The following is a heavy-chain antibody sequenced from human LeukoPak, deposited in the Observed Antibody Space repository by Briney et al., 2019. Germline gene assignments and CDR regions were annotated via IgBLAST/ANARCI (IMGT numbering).Heavy chain of an antibody. D-gene: IGHD1-26*01. J-gene: IGHJ4*02. V-gene: IGHV3-23*01. CDR3: AKDLGRYRNNYFDY. CDR1: GFTFNSYA. CDR2: ISGSGGGT. Sequence: GGSLRLSCAASGFTFNSYAMSWVRQAPEKGLEWVATISGSGGGTYYADSVKGRFTISRDDSKNTLYLQMNSLRAEGTAVYYCAKDLGRYRNNYFDYWGQGTLVTVSS.